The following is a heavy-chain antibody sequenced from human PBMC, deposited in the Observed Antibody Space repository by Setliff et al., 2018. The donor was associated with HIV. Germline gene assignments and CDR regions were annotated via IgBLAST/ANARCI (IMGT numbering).Heavy chain of an antibody. D-gene: IGHD1-1*01. Sequence: PSETLSLTCTVSGGSISSRDYYWGWIRQPPGKGLEWIGSMSYSGSAYYNPSLKSRVTISVDTSTRQFSLKLRSVTAADTAIYYCVRGPQLTTTPYFYYYYMDVWGEGTTVTVSS. J-gene: IGHJ6*03. V-gene: IGHV4-39*07. CDR3: VRGPQLTTTPYFYYYYMDV. CDR2: MSYSGSA. CDR1: GGSISSRDYY.